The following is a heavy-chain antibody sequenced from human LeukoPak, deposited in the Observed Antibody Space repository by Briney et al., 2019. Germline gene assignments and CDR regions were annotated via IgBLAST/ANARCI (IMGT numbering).Heavy chain of an antibody. CDR3: ARGHRVGPTN. D-gene: IGHD1-26*01. Sequence: PGGSLSLSCAASGFTVSSNYMSWVRQAPGKGLEGVTVIYSGGSTYYADSVKGRFTISRDNSKNTLDLQMNSLRAEDTAVYYCARGHRVGPTNWGQGTLVTVSS. V-gene: IGHV3-53*01. CDR1: GFTVSSNY. J-gene: IGHJ4*02. CDR2: IYSGGST.